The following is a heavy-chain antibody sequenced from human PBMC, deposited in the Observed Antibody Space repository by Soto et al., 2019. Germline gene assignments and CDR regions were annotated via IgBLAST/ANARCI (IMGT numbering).Heavy chain of an antibody. V-gene: IGHV3-30-3*01. CDR3: ARDPKTSGGQHWAFNYFDS. CDR2: ISYDGTNK. D-gene: IGHD7-27*01. J-gene: IGHJ4*02. CDR1: GFSFSISP. Sequence: GGSLRLSCAASGFSFSISPMHWVRQAPGKGPEWVALISYDGTNKFYADSVKGRFTISRDNSKSTLYLQVDSPRPEDAAVYYCARDPKTSGGQHWAFNYFDSWGQGTLVTVSS.